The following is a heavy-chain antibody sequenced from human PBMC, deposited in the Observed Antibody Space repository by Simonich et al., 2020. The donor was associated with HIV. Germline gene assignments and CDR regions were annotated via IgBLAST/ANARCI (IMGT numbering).Heavy chain of an antibody. Sequence: QVQLQQWGAGLLKPSETLSLTCAVYGGSFSGYYWSWIRQPPGKVLEWIGEINHSGSTNYNPSLKGRVTISVDTSKNQFSLKLSAVTAADTAVYYCARGFYQRLYYFDYWGQGTLVTVSS. V-gene: IGHV4-34*01. CDR1: GGSFSGYY. CDR2: INHSGST. D-gene: IGHD2-2*01. CDR3: ARGFYQRLYYFDY. J-gene: IGHJ4*02.